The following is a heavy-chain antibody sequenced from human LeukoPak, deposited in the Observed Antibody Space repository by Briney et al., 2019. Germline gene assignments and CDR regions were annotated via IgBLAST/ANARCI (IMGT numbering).Heavy chain of an antibody. J-gene: IGHJ3*02. V-gene: IGHV3-13*05. CDR2: IGTAGDP. CDR3: ARGLRYCSGGSCYNSDAFDI. CDR1: GLTFSSYD. D-gene: IGHD2-15*01. Sequence: QPGGSLRLSCAASGLTFSSYDMHWVRQATGKGLEWVSAIGTAGDPYFPGSVKGRFTISRENAKNSLYLQMISLRAGDTAVYYCARGLRYCSGGSCYNSDAFDIWGQGTMVTVSS.